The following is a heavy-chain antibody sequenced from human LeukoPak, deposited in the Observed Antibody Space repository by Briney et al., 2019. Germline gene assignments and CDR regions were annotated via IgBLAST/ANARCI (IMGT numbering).Heavy chain of an antibody. Sequence: PGGSLGLSCTASGFTFADYSMTWFRQAPGKGLEWVSFIRNKASRGAADYAASVRGRFTVSRDDSNSIVYLRMDSLKTEDTGLYYCTRDRIQTDYWGQGTLVTVSS. J-gene: IGHJ4*02. V-gene: IGHV3-49*03. CDR3: TRDRIQTDY. CDR2: IRNKASRGAA. CDR1: GFTFADYS.